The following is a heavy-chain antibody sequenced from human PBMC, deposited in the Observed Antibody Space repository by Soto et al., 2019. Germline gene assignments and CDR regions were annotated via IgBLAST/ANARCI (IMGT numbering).Heavy chain of an antibody. J-gene: IGHJ4*02. CDR2: MYNSERT. Sequence: SETLSLTCTVSGGSISGYYWSWIRQPAGKGLEWIGRMYNSERTNYNPSLKSRVTMSMDTSKNQFSLKLTSVTAADTAVYFCAREPLAHSYFDLWGQGTLVTVSS. CDR3: AREPLAHSYFDL. CDR1: GGSISGYY. V-gene: IGHV4-4*07.